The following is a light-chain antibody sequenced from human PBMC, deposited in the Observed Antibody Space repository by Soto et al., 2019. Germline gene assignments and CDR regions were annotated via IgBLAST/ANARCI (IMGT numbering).Light chain of an antibody. Sequence: DIHMTQSPSSLPAAVGDRVTITFRASHNINTYLNWYQQKPGKAPRLLICATSRLQSGVPSRFSGRGSGTDFTLTISSLRTEDFATYYCQQSFSTLTFGQGTRLEIK. V-gene: IGKV1-39*01. CDR1: HNINTY. CDR2: ATS. J-gene: IGKJ5*01. CDR3: QQSFSTLT.